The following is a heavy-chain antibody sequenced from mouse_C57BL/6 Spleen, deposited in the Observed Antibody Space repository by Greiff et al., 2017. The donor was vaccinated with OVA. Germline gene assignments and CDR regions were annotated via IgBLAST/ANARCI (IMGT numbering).Heavy chain of an antibody. CDR2: LDPSDSST. J-gene: IGHJ2*01. CDR3: ARSLHSNYGY. Sequence: QVQLQQPGAELVKPGASVKLSCKASGYTFTSYWMQWVKQRPGQGLEWIGELDPSDSSTNYNQKFKGKATLTVDTSSSTAYMQLSSLTSEDSAVYYCARSLHSNYGYWGQGTTLTVSS. D-gene: IGHD2-5*01. CDR1: GYTFTSYW. V-gene: IGHV1-50*01.